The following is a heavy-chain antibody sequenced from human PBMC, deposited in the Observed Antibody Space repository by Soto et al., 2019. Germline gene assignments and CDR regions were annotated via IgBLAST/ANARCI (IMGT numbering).Heavy chain of an antibody. Sequence: EVQLLESGGGLVQPGGSLRLSCAASGFTFSSYAMSWVRQAPGKGLEWVSAISGSGGSTYYADSVKGRFTISRDNSKNPLYLQMNSLRAEDTAVYYCAKPPASSNTVTTFGYWGQGTLVTVSS. V-gene: IGHV3-23*01. J-gene: IGHJ4*02. CDR3: AKPPASSNTVTTFGY. CDR1: GFTFSSYA. D-gene: IGHD4-17*01. CDR2: ISGSGGST.